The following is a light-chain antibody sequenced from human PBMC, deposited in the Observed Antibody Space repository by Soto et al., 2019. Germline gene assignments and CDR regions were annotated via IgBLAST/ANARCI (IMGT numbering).Light chain of an antibody. CDR2: TAS. CDR1: QYISIY. CDR3: QHSYTTPPT. V-gene: IGKV1-39*01. J-gene: IGKJ1*01. Sequence: DIQMTQSPSSLSPSVGDRVTITCRASQYISIYLNWYQQKPGKAPKLLIYTASSLQSGVPSRFSGSGSGTDFTLTISSLQPEDFATDYCQHSYTTPPTFGQGTNVEIK.